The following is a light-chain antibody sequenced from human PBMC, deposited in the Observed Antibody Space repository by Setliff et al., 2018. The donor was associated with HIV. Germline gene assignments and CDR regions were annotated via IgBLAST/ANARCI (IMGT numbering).Light chain of an antibody. V-gene: IGLV2-14*01. CDR2: EVS. CDR1: SSDVGGHNY. Sequence: QSALTQPASVSGSPGQSITISCTGTSSDVGGHNYVSWYQHHPGKAPKVMIYEVSNRPSGVSNRFSGSKSGNTATLTISGLQAEDEADYYCSSYTNSVPRVFGTGTKVTVL. CDR3: SSYTNSVPRV. J-gene: IGLJ1*01.